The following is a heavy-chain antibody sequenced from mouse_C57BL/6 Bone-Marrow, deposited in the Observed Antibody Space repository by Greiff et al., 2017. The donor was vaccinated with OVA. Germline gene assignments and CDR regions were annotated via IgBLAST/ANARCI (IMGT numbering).Heavy chain of an antibody. CDR3: ATTGYFDY. Sequence: QVQLQQPGAELVLPGASVKLSCKASGYTFTSYWMHWVKQRPGQGLEWIGEIDPSDSYTNYNHKFKGKSTLTVDKSSSTAYMQLSSLTSEGSAVYYCATTGYFDYWGQGTTLTVSS. V-gene: IGHV1-69*01. J-gene: IGHJ2*01. D-gene: IGHD1-1*01. CDR2: IDPSDSYT. CDR1: GYTFTSYW.